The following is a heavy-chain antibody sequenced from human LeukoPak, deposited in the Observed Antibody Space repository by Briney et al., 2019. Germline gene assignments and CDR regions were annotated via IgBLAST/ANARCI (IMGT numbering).Heavy chain of an antibody. V-gene: IGHV3-53*01. CDR1: GFTVSSNH. Sequence: GGSLRLSCAASGFTVSSNHMNWVRQAPGRGLGWVSVLYSGGSTYYAAPVRGRFTLSRDNSKNTLYLQMNNLRAEDTALYYCASGGSSYGSGELVYWGQGTLVTVSS. D-gene: IGHD3-10*01. CDR3: ASGGSSYGSGELVY. J-gene: IGHJ4*02. CDR2: LYSGGST.